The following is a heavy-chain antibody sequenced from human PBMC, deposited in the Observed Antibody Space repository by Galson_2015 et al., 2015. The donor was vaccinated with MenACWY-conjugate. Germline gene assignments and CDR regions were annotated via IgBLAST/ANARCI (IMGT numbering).Heavy chain of an antibody. CDR2: ISTSGSRT. V-gene: IGHV3-23*01. J-gene: IGHJ3*01. D-gene: IGHD3-3*01. Sequence: ALRLSCAASGFTFSTFGMSWVRQAPGKGLEWVSAISTSGSRTYYADSVKGRFTISRANAENTPYLQMNSLRAEDTAVYYCAKASFGVTIGEVFAFDPWGQGTMITVSS. CDR3: AKASFGVTIGEVFAFDP. CDR1: GFTFSTFG.